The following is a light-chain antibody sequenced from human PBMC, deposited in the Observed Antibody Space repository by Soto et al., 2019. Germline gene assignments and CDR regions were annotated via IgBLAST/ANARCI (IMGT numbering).Light chain of an antibody. CDR2: KAS. CDR3: QRYYTFPLT. V-gene: IGKV1-5*03. J-gene: IGKJ4*01. Sequence: DIQMTKSPSTLSASVGDRVAITCRASRNINNLLAWYQQKPGKAPKLLMYKASSLESGVPSRFSGSGSGTEFTLTISSLQPDDFATYYCQRYYTFPLTFGVGTKVEIK. CDR1: RNINNL.